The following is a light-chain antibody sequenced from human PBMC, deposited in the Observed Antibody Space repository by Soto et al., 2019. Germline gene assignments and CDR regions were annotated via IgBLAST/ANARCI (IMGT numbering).Light chain of an antibody. CDR1: QCLVHSDGNTY. J-gene: IGKJ1*01. CDR3: MQGTHWPRT. V-gene: IGKV2-30*02. Sequence: DSVLIQSPVSLPVTLGQPASISCGCSQCLVHSDGNTYLNWFQXRQGQSQRRXLYRVSNRDSGVPDKFRGSGSGTNFTMKISRVEAEDFGVDECMQGTHWPRTFGQGTKVDIK. CDR2: RVS.